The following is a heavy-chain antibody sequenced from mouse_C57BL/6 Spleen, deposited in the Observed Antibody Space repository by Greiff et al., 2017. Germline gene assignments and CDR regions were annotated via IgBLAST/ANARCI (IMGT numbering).Heavy chain of an antibody. CDR3: ARDVPGFAY. CDR1: GYAFSSSW. J-gene: IGHJ3*01. V-gene: IGHV1-82*01. Sequence: QVQLKQSGPELVKPGASVKISCKASGYAFSSSWMNWVKQRPGKGLEWIGRIYPGDGDTNYNGKFKGKATLTADKSSSTAYMQLSSLTSEDSAVYFCARDVPGFAYWGQGTLVTVSA. CDR2: IYPGDGDT.